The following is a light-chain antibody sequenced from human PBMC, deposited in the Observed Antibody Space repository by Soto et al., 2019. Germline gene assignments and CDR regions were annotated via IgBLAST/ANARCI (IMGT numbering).Light chain of an antibody. CDR2: GAS. V-gene: IGKV3-20*01. CDR3: QQHGSSPLT. CDR1: QSVSSSY. J-gene: IGKJ4*01. Sequence: EIVLTQSPGTLSLSPGERATLSCRASQSVSSSYLAWYQQKPGQAPRLLIYGASSRATGNPDRFSGSGSATDLTLTISRLEPEDFAVYYCQQHGSSPLTFGGGTMVEIK.